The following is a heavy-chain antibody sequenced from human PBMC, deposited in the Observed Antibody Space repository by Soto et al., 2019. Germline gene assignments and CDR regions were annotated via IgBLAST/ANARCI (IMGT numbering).Heavy chain of an antibody. D-gene: IGHD2-8*02. J-gene: IGHJ6*02. Sequence: QVQLVESGGGVVLPGRSLRLSCAASGFTFSSYAMHWIRQPPGEGLEWVAVVSYDENNKFCADSVKGRFTISRDNSKNTGHLQMISRRAEDTAVYYCSRGAGITDTGAHYYYGMDVWGQGTTVTVSS. CDR3: SRGAGITDTGAHYYYGMDV. CDR2: VSYDENNK. CDR1: GFTFSSYA. V-gene: IGHV3-30-3*01.